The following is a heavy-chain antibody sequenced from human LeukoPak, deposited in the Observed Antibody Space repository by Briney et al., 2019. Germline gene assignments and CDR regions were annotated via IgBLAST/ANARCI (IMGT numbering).Heavy chain of an antibody. V-gene: IGHV1-69*05. CDR1: RGTFSSYA. CDR3: ARDLRSWYDILTGYYYYCYMDV. Sequence: GASVKVSCKPSRGTFSSYAISWVRQAPGQGLEWMGRIIPIFGTANYAQKFQGRVTITTDESTSTAYMELSSLRSEDTAVYYCARDLRSWYDILTGYYYYCYMDVWGKGTTVTVSS. D-gene: IGHD3-9*01. CDR2: IIPIFGTA. J-gene: IGHJ6*03.